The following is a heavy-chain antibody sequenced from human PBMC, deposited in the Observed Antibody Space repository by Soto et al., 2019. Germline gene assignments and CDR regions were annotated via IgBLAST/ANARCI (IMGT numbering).Heavy chain of an antibody. V-gene: IGHV3-7*03. D-gene: IGHD2-15*01. CDR3: ASSVVLAATDAFDI. Sequence: PGGSLRLSCAASGFTFSTYWMSWVRQAPGKGLEWVANIKQDGSEKYYVDSVKGRFTISRDNAKNSLFLQMSSLRAEDTAVYYCASSVVLAATDAFDIWGQGTMVTVSS. CDR1: GFTFSTYW. J-gene: IGHJ3*02. CDR2: IKQDGSEK.